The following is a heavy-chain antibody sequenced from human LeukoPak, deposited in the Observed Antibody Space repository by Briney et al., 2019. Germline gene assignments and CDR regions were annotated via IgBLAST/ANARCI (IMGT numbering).Heavy chain of an antibody. CDR3: ARDGLGYSYGYGGRYYYYYMDV. J-gene: IGHJ6*03. V-gene: IGHV1-2*02. D-gene: IGHD5-18*01. CDR2: INPNSGGT. CDR1: GYTFTSYG. Sequence: GASVKVSCKASGYTFTSYGISWVRQAPGQGLEWMGWINPNSGGTNYAQKFQGRVTMTRDTSISTAYMELSRLRSDDTAVYYCARDGLGYSYGYGGRYYYYYMDVWGKGTTVTVSS.